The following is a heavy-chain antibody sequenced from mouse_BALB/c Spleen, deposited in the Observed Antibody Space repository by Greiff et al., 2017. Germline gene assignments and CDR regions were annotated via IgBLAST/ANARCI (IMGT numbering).Heavy chain of an antibody. CDR2: INPYNDGT. CDR1: GYTFTSYV. Sequence: VQLKESGPELVKPGASVKMSCKASGYTFTSYVMHWVKQKPGQGLEWIGYINPYNDGTKYHEKFKGKATLTSDKSSSTAYMELSSLTSEDSAVYYCAREERSAYWGQGTLVTVSA. J-gene: IGHJ3*01. CDR3: AREERSAY. V-gene: IGHV1-14*01.